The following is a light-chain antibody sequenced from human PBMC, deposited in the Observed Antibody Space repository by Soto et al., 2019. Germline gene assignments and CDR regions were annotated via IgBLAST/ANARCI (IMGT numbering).Light chain of an antibody. CDR1: SSNIGNNY. V-gene: IGLV1-51*01. Sequence: QSVLTQPPSVSAAPGQKVTISCSGSSSNIGNNYVSWYQQLPGTAPKLLMYDNNKRPSGIPDRFSGSKSGTSATLGITGLLTGDEADYYCGTWDSSLSAWLFGGGTKGTVL. CDR2: DNN. CDR3: GTWDSSLSAWL. J-gene: IGLJ3*02.